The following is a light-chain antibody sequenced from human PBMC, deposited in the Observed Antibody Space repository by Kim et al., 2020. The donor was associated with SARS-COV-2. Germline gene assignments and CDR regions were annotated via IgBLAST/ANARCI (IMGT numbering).Light chain of an antibody. CDR3: HQYYTLPRT. J-gene: IGKJ1*01. CDR1: QSVLYNSNNKNY. Sequence: AIINCKSSQSVLYNSNNKNYLALSQQKPGQPPKLLIYWASTRESGVPDRFSGSGSGTDFTLTISSLQAEDVAVYYCHQYYTLPRTFGQGTKVNIK. CDR2: WAS. V-gene: IGKV4-1*01.